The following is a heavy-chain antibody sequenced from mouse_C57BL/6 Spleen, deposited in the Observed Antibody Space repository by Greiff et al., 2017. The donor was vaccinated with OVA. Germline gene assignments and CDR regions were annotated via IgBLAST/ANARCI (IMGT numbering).Heavy chain of an antibody. D-gene: IGHD1-1*01. CDR3: VRDGSSWFAY. Sequence: EVQLVESGGGLVQPKGSLKLSCAASGFSFNTYAMNWVRQAPGKGLEWVARIRSKSNNYATYYADSVKDRFTISRDDSESMLYLQMNNLKTEDTAMYYCVRDGSSWFAYWGQGTLVTVSA. J-gene: IGHJ3*01. V-gene: IGHV10-1*01. CDR1: GFSFNTYA. CDR2: IRSKSNNYAT.